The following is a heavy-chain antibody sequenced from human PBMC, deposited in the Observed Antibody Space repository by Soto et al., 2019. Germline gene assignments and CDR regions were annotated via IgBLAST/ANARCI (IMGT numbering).Heavy chain of an antibody. CDR1: GFSFRDYD. CDR3: ARAYLGRLPRRADYYYAMDV. D-gene: IGHD1-26*01. V-gene: IGHV3-13*05. CDR2: RGAADDP. J-gene: IGHJ6*02. Sequence: EVQLVESGGGSVQPGESLRLSCAASGFSFRDYDMHWVRQRKGKGLEWVSGRGAADDPYYIGSVKGRFSVSRDNAQNSLFLQMNNLRVDDTAVYFCARAYLGRLPRRADYYYAMDVWGRGTTVTVSS.